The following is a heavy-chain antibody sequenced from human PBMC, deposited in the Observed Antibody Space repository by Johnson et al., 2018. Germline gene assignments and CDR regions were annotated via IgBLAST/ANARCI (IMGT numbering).Heavy chain of an antibody. CDR3: AKDLYGDPDYYYYYMDV. Sequence: QVQLQESGPGLVKPSETLSLTCSVSGGSISSSYWSWIRQPPGRGLEWIGYISDSGSTNYNPSLKSRVTISVDMSKHQFSLKLTSVTAADTAVYYCAKDLYGDPDYYYYYMDVWGKGTTVTVSS. CDR2: ISDSGST. D-gene: IGHD4-17*01. CDR1: GGSISSSY. V-gene: IGHV4-59*01. J-gene: IGHJ6*03.